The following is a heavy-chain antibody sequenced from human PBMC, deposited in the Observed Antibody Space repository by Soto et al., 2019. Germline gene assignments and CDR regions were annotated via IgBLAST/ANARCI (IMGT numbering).Heavy chain of an antibody. CDR3: AKRGSGSDYID. V-gene: IGHV3-23*01. D-gene: IGHD1-26*01. Sequence: EVQLLESGGGLVQPGGSLRLSCAASGFTFSSYAMSWVRQAPGKGLERVSVISGSGGSTYYADSVKGRVTISRDNSKNTLYVQMNSLRAEDTAVYYCAKRGSGSDYIDWGQGTLVTVSS. CDR1: GFTFSSYA. CDR2: ISGSGGST. J-gene: IGHJ4*02.